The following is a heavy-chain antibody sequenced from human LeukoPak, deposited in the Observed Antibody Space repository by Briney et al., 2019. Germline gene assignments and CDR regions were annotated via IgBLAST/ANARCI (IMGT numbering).Heavy chain of an antibody. J-gene: IGHJ4*02. CDR2: IHSDGSDT. Sequence: PGGSLRLSCAASSFTFSSYWMHWVRQAPGKGLVWVSRIHSDGSDTSYADSVKGRFTISRDNAKNSLYLQMNSLRAEDTAVYYCAYTTVITAYWGQGTLVTVSS. CDR3: AYTTVITAY. CDR1: SFTFSSYW. V-gene: IGHV3-74*01. D-gene: IGHD4-17*01.